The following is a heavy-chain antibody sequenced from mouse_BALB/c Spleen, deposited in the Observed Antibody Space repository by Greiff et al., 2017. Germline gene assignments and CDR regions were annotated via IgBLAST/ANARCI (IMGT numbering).Heavy chain of an antibody. V-gene: IGHV1-31*01. CDR3: ARINNGSSSREVDY. J-gene: IGHJ2*01. Sequence: VQLQQSGPELVKPGASVKISCKASGYSFTGYYMHWVKQSHVKSLEWIGRINPYNGATSYNQNFKDKASLTVDKSSSTAYMELHSLTSEDAAVYYGARINNGSSSREVDYWGQGTTLTVSS. CDR2: INPYNGAT. D-gene: IGHD1-1*01. CDR1: GYSFTGYY.